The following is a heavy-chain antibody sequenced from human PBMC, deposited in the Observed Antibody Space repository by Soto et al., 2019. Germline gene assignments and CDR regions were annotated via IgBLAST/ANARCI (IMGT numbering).Heavy chain of an antibody. CDR2: IIHIFGTA. D-gene: IGHD6-13*01. J-gene: IGHJ4*02. CDR3: ARDSPGRIAAAGYYFDS. V-gene: IGHV1-69*12. CDR1: VGTFSSYA. Sequence: QVQLVQSGAEVKKPGSSVTVSCKASVGTFSSYAIRWVRQAPGQGLEWMGGIIHIFGTANYAQKIQGRVTITAYESTITAYMELRSQRSEDTAVYYGARDSPGRIAAAGYYFDSWGQGTLVTVSS.